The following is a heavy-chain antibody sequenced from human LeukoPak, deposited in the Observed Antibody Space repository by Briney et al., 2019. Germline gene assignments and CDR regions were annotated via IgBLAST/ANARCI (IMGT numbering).Heavy chain of an antibody. D-gene: IGHD3-22*01. CDR1: GFTFSSCA. Sequence: GGSLRLSCAASGFTFSSCAMSWVRQAPGKGLEWVSAISGSGGSTYYADSVKGRFTISRDNSKNTLYLQMNSLRAEDTAVYYCAKADYYDSSGYPPFDYWGQGTLVTVSS. CDR3: AKADYYDSSGYPPFDY. CDR2: ISGSGGST. V-gene: IGHV3-23*01. J-gene: IGHJ4*02.